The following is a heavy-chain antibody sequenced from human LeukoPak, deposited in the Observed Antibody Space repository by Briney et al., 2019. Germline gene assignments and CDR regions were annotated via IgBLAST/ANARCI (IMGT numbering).Heavy chain of an antibody. CDR1: GGSFSGYY. CDR3: ARVVGYYYYYMDV. D-gene: IGHD1-26*01. J-gene: IGHJ6*03. Sequence: SETLSLTCAVYGGSFSGYYWSWIRQPPGKGLEWIGEINHRGSTNYNPSLKSRVTISVDTSKNQFSLKLSSVTAADTAVYYCARVVGYYYYYMDVWGKGTTVTVSS. CDR2: INHRGST. V-gene: IGHV4-34*01.